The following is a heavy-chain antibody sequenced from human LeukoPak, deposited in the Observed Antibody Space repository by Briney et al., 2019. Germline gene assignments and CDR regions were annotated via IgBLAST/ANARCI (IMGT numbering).Heavy chain of an antibody. CDR1: GYSFTSYW. Sequence: GESLKISCKGSGYSFTSYWIGWARQMPGKGLEWMGIIYPGDSDTRYSPSFQGQVTISADKPISTAYLQWSSLKASDTAMYYCARSVGRYHDYGELDYWGQGTLVTVSS. CDR2: IYPGDSDT. J-gene: IGHJ4*02. D-gene: IGHD4-17*01. V-gene: IGHV5-51*01. CDR3: ARSVGRYHDYGELDY.